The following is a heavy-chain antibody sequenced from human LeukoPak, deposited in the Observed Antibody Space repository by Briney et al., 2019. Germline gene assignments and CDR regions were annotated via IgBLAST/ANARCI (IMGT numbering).Heavy chain of an antibody. J-gene: IGHJ4*02. Sequence: SETLSLTCTVSGGSISSSSYYRGWIRQPPGKGLEWIGNIYYSGSTYYNPSLKSRVTISVDTSKNQFSLRLSSVTAADTAVCYCARSDYGGIGYWGQGTLVTVSS. CDR1: GGSISSSSYY. CDR3: ARSDYGGIGY. V-gene: IGHV4-39*01. CDR2: IYYSGST. D-gene: IGHD4-23*01.